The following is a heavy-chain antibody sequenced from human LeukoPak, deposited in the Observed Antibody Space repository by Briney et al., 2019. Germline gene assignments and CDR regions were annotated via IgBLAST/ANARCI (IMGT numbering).Heavy chain of an antibody. CDR3: ARVSSGGYFHTYYFDY. CDR2: IYYSGTT. D-gene: IGHD3-22*01. CDR1: GYSISSGYY. V-gene: IGHV4-38-2*01. Sequence: KPSETLSLTCAVSGYSISSGYYWGWIRQPPGKGLEWIGSIYYSGTTNYSPSLKSRATISVDTSKNQFSLNLISVTAADTAIYYCARVSSGGYFHTYYFDYWGQGTLVTVSS. J-gene: IGHJ4*02.